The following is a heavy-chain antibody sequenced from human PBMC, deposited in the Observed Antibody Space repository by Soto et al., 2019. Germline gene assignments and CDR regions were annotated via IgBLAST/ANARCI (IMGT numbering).Heavy chain of an antibody. D-gene: IGHD5-18*01. V-gene: IGHV4-39*01. CDR3: ARLDTALILVGL. CDR2: IYYRGST. J-gene: IGHJ4*02. CDR1: GGSISSSSYY. Sequence: SEALSLTCTVSGGSISSSSYYWGWIRQPPGKGLEWIGTIYYRGSTYYNPSLKSRVTISADTSKNQFSLKLSSVTAADTAVYYCARLDTALILVGLWGQGTLVTVS.